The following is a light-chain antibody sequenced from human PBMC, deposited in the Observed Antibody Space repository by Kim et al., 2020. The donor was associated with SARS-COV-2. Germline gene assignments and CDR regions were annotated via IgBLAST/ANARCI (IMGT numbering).Light chain of an antibody. CDR3: QQYGSSRWT. J-gene: IGKJ1*01. V-gene: IGKV3-20*01. Sequence: SLGERVTRSGRASEGVRSNYLAWYQQKPGQAPRLLIYGASNRATGIPDRFSGSGSGTDFTLTISRLEPEDFAVYYCQQYGSSRWTFGQGTKVDIK. CDR1: EGVRSNY. CDR2: GAS.